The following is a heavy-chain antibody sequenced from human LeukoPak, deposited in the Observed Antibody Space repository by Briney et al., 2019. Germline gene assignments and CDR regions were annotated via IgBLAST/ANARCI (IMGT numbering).Heavy chain of an antibody. CDR2: INHSGST. CDR3: VRGPGGSGNNRY. Sequence: SETLSLTCAVYGGSFSGYYWSWIRQPPGKGLEWIGEINHSGSTNYNPSLKSRVTISVDTSKNQFSLKLSSVTAADTAVYYCVRGPGGSGNNRYWGQGTLVTVSS. CDR1: GGSFSGYY. J-gene: IGHJ4*02. V-gene: IGHV4-34*01. D-gene: IGHD3-10*01.